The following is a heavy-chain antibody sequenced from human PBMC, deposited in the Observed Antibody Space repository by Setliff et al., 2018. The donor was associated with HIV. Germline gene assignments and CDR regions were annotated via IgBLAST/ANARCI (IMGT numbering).Heavy chain of an antibody. CDR2: INYSGSA. D-gene: IGHD3-22*01. CDR3: ARGALSLTMTKLLSFFDC. V-gene: IGHV4-34*01. CDR1: NGSFGSSF. J-gene: IGHJ4*02. Sequence: TSETLSLTCGFFNGSFGSSFWSWVRQPPGKGLEWLGEINYSGSANYNPSLRGRVTMSRDTSNKQFSLRLTSVTAADTAVYYCARGALSLTMTKLLSFFDCWGQGTQVTVSS.